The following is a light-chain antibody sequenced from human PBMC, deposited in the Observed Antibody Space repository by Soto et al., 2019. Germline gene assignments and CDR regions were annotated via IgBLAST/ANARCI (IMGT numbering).Light chain of an antibody. CDR1: QRVSGN. V-gene: IGKV3-15*01. CDR2: GAS. J-gene: IGKJ1*01. Sequence: RGMPQSHATLSVSPGERVTLSCRASQRVSGNLAWYQQKPGQSPRLLIYGASTRATGVPARFSGSGSGTEFTLTISSLQPDDFATYYCQQYNSYWTFGQGTKVDIK. CDR3: QQYNSYWT.